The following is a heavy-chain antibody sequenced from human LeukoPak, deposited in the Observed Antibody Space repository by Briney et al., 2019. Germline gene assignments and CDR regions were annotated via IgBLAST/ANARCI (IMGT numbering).Heavy chain of an antibody. Sequence: GGSLRLSCAASGFSFNNYVMSWVRQAPGKGLEWVSAISGDGARTYYADSVKGRFTISRDNSKNTLDLQMNSLRAEDTVVYYCARGRGAGYGGNSGYFDYWGQGTLVTVSS. D-gene: IGHD4-23*01. J-gene: IGHJ4*02. V-gene: IGHV3-23*01. CDR1: GFSFNNYV. CDR3: ARGRGAGYGGNSGYFDY. CDR2: ISGDGART.